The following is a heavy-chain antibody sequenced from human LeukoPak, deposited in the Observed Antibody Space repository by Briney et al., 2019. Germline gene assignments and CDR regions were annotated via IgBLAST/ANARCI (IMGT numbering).Heavy chain of an antibody. Sequence: SETLSLTCTVSGGSISSYYWRWIRQPPGKRLERIGDIYFSGSTNYNPSLKRQVTISVDTSKNQFSLKLSSVTAADTAVYYCARSSVGDYVWGSYRGPLDYWGQGTLVAVSS. CDR3: ARSSVGDYVWGSYRGPLDY. CDR1: GGSISSYY. CDR2: IYFSGST. V-gene: IGHV4-59*01. D-gene: IGHD3-16*02. J-gene: IGHJ4*02.